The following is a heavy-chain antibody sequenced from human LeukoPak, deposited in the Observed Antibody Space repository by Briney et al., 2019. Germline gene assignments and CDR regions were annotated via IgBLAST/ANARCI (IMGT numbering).Heavy chain of an antibody. CDR1: GFTFDNYT. CDR3: AKDHYYGSGSYSRWVYFDY. V-gene: IGHV3-43*01. CDR2: ISWDGGST. D-gene: IGHD3-10*01. J-gene: IGHJ4*02. Sequence: GGSLRLSCAASGFTFDNYTMHWVRQAPGKGLEWVSLISWDGGSTYYADSVKGRFTISRDNSKNSLYLQMNSLRTEDTALYFCAKDHYYGSGSYSRWVYFDYWGQGTLVTVSS.